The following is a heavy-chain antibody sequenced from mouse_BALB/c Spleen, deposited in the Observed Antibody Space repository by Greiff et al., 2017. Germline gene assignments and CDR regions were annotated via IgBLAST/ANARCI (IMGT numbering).Heavy chain of an antibody. CDR1: GFNIKDTY. D-gene: IGHD1-1*01. CDR3: ARWTTDAMDY. J-gene: IGHJ4*01. V-gene: IGHV14-3*02. CDR2: IDPANGNT. Sequence: EVKLQESGAELVKPGASVKLSCTASGFNIKDTYMHWVKQRPEQGLEWIGRIDPANGNTKYDPKFQGKATITADTSSNTAYLQLSSLTSEDTAVYYCARWTTDAMDYWGQGTSVTVSS.